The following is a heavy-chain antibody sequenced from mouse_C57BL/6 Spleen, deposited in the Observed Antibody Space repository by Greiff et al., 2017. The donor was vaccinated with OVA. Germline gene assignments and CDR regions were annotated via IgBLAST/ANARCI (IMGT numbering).Heavy chain of an antibody. D-gene: IGHD1-1*01. CDR3: ARNYYGSSYWYFDV. V-gene: IGHV5-17*01. J-gene: IGHJ1*03. CDR1: GFTFSDYG. CDR2: ISSGSSTI. Sequence: EVQGVESGGGLVKPGGSLKLSCAASGFTFSDYGMHWVRQAPEKGLEWVAYISSGSSTISYADTVKGRFTISRDNAKNTLFLQMTSLRSEDTAMYYCARNYYGSSYWYFDVWGTGTTVTVSS.